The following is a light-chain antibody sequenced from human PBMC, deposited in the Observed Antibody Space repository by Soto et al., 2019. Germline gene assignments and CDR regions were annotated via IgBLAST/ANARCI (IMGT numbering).Light chain of an antibody. V-gene: IGKV3-11*01. CDR3: QQRSNWPLT. CDR1: QSVSNY. J-gene: IGKJ4*01. Sequence: ESVLIQSPAALSLSPGEGATLSCRASQSVSNYLAWYQQKPGQAPRLLIYDASKRATGIPARFSGSGSGTDFTLTISSLEPEDFAVYYCQQRSNWPLTFGGGTKVDIK. CDR2: DAS.